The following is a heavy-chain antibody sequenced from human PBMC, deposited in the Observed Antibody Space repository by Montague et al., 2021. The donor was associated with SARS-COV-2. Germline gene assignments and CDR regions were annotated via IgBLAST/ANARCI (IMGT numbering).Heavy chain of an antibody. Sequence: SLRLSCAASGFTFSNSPMSWVRQAPGKGLDWVSVIHSAGRGTYYADSVQGRFTISRDNLKNTVYLQMNSLRDVDTALYYCGKVGDILTGYSLINLDAWGQGTLVVVSS. D-gene: IGHD3-9*01. CDR2: IHSAGRGT. CDR1: GFTFSNSP. CDR3: GKVGDILTGYSLINLDA. J-gene: IGHJ5*02. V-gene: IGHV3-23*03.